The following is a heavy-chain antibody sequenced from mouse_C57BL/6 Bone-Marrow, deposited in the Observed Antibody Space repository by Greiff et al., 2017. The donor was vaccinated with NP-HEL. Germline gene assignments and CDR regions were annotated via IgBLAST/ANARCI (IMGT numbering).Heavy chain of an antibody. CDR2: IDPENGDT. Sequence: VQLQQSGAELVRPGASVKLSCTASGFNIKDDYMHWVKQRPEQGLEWIGWIDPENGDTEYASKFQGKATITADTSSNTAYLQLSSLTSEDTAVYYWTTPFYFDYWGQGTTLTVSS. V-gene: IGHV14-4*01. CDR3: TTPFYFDY. CDR1: GFNIKDDY. J-gene: IGHJ2*01.